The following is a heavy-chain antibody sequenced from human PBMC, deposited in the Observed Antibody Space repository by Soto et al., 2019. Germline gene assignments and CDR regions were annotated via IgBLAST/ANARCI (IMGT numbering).Heavy chain of an antibody. V-gene: IGHV4-30-2*01. J-gene: IGHJ5*02. CDR2: IYHSGST. Sequence: QLQLQESGSGLVKPSQTLSLTCAVSGGSISSGGYSWSWIRQPPGKGLEWIGYIYHSGSTYYNPSPKSRVIISVDRSKNQFSLKLSSVTAADTAVYYCARAPTPIAAASVIFDPWGQGTLVTVSS. CDR1: GGSISSGGYS. D-gene: IGHD6-13*01. CDR3: ARAPTPIAAASVIFDP.